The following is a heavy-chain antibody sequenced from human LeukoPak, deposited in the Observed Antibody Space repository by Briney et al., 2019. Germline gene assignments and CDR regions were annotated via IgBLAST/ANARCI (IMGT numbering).Heavy chain of an antibody. J-gene: IGHJ4*02. Sequence: MASETLSLTCSVSGGSIGRSSYYWGWARQPPGKGLEWIGSIYYSGDTYYNPSLKSRVTISVDTSRNQFSLKLGSVTAADTAIYYCARHGSITTGAFTYWGQGTLVTVSS. CDR2: IYYSGDT. CDR3: ARHGSITTGAFTY. D-gene: IGHD1-26*01. V-gene: IGHV4-39*01. CDR1: GGSIGRSSYY.